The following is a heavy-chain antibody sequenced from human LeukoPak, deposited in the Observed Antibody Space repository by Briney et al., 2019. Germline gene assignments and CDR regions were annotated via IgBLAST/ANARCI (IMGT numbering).Heavy chain of an antibody. CDR1: GDSVSSDTAA. CDR2: TYYMSAWYH. J-gene: IGHJ3*02. Sequence: SQTLSLTCAISGDSVSSDTAAWYWIRQSPSRGLEWLGMTYYMSAWYHDYAVSVKSRITINPDTSKNQFSLQLNSVTPEDTAVYYCARGFLLDVFNIWGQGTMLTVSS. V-gene: IGHV6-1*01. D-gene: IGHD3-10*01. CDR3: ARGFLLDVFNI.